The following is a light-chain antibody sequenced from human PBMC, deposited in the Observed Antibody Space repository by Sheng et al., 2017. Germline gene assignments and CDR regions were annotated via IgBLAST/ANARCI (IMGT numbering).Light chain of an antibody. Sequence: DIQMTQSPSSLSASVGDRVTITCRASQGIKNYSAWYQQKPGKVPELLIYDASSLQSGVPSRFSGSGSGTDFTLTISSLQPEDVATYYXQKYNGAPFTLGPGTKVDMK. CDR1: QGIKNY. CDR2: DAS. CDR3: QKYNGAPFT. V-gene: IGKV1-27*01. J-gene: IGKJ3*01.